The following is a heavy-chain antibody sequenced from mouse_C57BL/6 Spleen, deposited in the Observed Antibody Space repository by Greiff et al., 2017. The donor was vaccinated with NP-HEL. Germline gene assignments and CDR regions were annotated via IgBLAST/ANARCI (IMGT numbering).Heavy chain of an antibody. CDR1: GFSITSYG. D-gene: IGHD2-4*01. Sequence: QVQLKESGPGLVQPSQSLSITCTVSGFSITSYGVHWVRQSPGKGLEWLGVIWSGGSTDYNAAFISRLSISKDNSKSQVFFKMNSLQADDTAIYYCTRNMITTIPTYSYAMDDWGQGTSVTASS. V-gene: IGHV2-2*01. J-gene: IGHJ4*01. CDR3: TRNMITTIPTYSYAMDD. CDR2: IWSGGST.